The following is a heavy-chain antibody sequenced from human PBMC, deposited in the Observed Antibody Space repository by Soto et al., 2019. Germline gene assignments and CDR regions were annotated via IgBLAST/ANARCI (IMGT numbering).Heavy chain of an antibody. V-gene: IGHV3-30-3*01. CDR2: ISYDGNNK. D-gene: IGHD1-7*01. CDR3: ARDGVFSTECTWNYGNYFYY. CDR1: GFTYSTYT. J-gene: IGHJ4*02. Sequence: GGSLRLSCAASGFTYSTYTMHWVRQAPGTGLEWVAVISYDGNNKFYADSVKGRFTISRDSTKQTLYLQMNSLRPDDTAMYYCARDGVFSTECTWNYGNYFYYRGRGSLVPGSS.